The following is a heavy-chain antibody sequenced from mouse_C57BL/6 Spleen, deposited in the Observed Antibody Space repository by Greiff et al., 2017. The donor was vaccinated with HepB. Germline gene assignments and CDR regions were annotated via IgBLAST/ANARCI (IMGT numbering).Heavy chain of an antibody. Sequence: EVQLVESEGGLVQPGRSMKLSCTASGFTFSDYYMAWVRQVPEKGLEWVANINYDGSSTYYLDSLKSRFIISRDNAKNILYLQMSSLKSEDTATYYCARDRMGAMDYWGQGTSVTVSS. CDR3: ARDRMGAMDY. V-gene: IGHV5-16*01. CDR1: GFTFSDYY. CDR2: INYDGSST. J-gene: IGHJ4*01.